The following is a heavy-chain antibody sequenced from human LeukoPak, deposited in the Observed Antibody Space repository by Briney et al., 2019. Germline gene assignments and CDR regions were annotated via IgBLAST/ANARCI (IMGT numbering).Heavy chain of an antibody. CDR2: ISISGTTI. V-gene: IGHV3-48*03. Sequence: QPGGSLRLSCAASGFTFSSYEMNWVRQAPGKGLEWVSYISISGTTIYYADSVKGRFTISRDNAKNSLYLQMNSLSAEDTTVYYCVRGGGYSYDLNAFDIWGQGTLVTVSS. D-gene: IGHD5-18*01. CDR1: GFTFSSYE. CDR3: VRGGGYSYDLNAFDI. J-gene: IGHJ3*02.